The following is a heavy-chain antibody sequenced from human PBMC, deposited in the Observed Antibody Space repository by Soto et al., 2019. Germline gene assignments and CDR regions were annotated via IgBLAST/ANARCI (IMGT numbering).Heavy chain of an antibody. J-gene: IGHJ4*02. CDR2: INPSGGST. CDR1: GYTFTSYY. D-gene: IGHD3-10*01. Sequence: ASVKVSCKASGYTFTSYYMHWVRQAPGQGLEWMGIINPSGGSTSYAQKFQGRVTMTRDTSTSTVYMELGSLRSEDTAVYYCALAGGSVPYRGVIPPLVVPYFDYWGQGTLVTVSS. CDR3: ALAGGSVPYRGVIPPLVVPYFDY. V-gene: IGHV1-46*01.